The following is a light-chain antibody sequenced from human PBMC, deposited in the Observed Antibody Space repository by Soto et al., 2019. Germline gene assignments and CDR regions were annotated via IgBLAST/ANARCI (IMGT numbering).Light chain of an antibody. CDR1: QGVSSN. CDR2: GAS. CDR3: QQYNNWPLT. V-gene: IGKV3-15*01. J-gene: IGKJ4*01. Sequence: EVVMTQSPATLSVSLGERATLSCRASQGVSSNLAWYQQKPGQDPRHLIYGASTRATGIPARFSGSGSGTEFTLTISTLQPEDFAVYYCQQYNNWPLTFGRGTKVEMK.